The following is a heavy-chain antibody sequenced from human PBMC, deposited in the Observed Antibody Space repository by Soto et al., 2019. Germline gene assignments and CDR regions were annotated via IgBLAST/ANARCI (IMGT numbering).Heavy chain of an antibody. CDR3: GLLPQFDAFDI. V-gene: IGHV3-30-3*01. D-gene: IGHD3-22*01. J-gene: IGHJ3*02. Sequence: VQLVESGGGLVQPGGSLRLSCAASGFTFSSYAMHWVRQAPGKGLEWVAVISYDGSNKYYADSVKGRFTISRDNSKNTLYLQMNSLRAEDTAVYYCGLLPQFDAFDIWGQGTMVTVSS. CDR1: GFTFSSYA. CDR2: ISYDGSNK.